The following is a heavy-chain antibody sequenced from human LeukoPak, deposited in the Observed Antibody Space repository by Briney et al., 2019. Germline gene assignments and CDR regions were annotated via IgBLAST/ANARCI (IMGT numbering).Heavy chain of an antibody. CDR2: ISGSGGST. CDR3: AKDLRVDPYSSSWYGPDS. V-gene: IGHV3-23*01. D-gene: IGHD6-13*01. J-gene: IGHJ4*02. CDR1: GFTFSSYE. Sequence: GGSLRLSCAASGFTFSSYEMNWVRQAPGKGLEWVSAISGSGGSTYYADSVKGRFTISRDNSKNTLYLQMNSLRAEDTALYYCAKDLRVDPYSSSWYGPDSWGQGTLVTVSS.